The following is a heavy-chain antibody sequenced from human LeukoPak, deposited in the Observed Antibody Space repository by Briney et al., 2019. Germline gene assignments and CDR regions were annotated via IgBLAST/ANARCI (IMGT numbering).Heavy chain of an antibody. V-gene: IGHV4-34*01. CDR1: GGSFSGYY. CDR2: INHSGST. J-gene: IGHJ5*02. Sequence: PSETLSLTRAVYGGSFSGYYWSWIRQPPGKGLEWIGEINHSGSTNYNPSLKSRVTISVDTSKNQFSLKLSSVTAADTAVYYCARGHRKSGKLLSIVGATYNWLDPWGQGTLVTVSS. D-gene: IGHD1-26*01. CDR3: ARGHRKSGKLLSIVGATYNWLDP.